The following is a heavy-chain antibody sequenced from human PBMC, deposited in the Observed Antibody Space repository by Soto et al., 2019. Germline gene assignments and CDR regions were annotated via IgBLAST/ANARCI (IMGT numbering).Heavy chain of an antibody. CDR1: GFTFSSYA. CDR2: ISGSGGST. V-gene: IGHV3-23*01. J-gene: IGHJ5*02. D-gene: IGHD3-22*01. Sequence: PGGSLRLSCAASGFTFSSYAMSWVRQAPGKGLEWVSAISGSGGSTYYADSVKGRFTISRDNSKNTLYLQMNSLRAEDTAVYYCAKDPILITMIVVYRFDPWGQGTLVTVSS. CDR3: AKDPILITMIVVYRFDP.